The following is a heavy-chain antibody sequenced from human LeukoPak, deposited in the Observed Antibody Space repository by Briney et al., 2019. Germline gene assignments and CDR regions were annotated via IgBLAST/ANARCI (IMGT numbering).Heavy chain of an antibody. D-gene: IGHD5-12*01. CDR3: ARDRGGWLRPYFDS. CDR2: IFSTGST. CDR1: GGSINSGDHY. V-gene: IGHV4-30-4*08. Sequence: PSQTLSLTCTVSGGSINSGDHYWSWIRQSPGKGPEWIGYIFSTGSTCYNPSLQSRLTISQDKSTNQFFLKLTSVTAADTAVYYCARDRGGWLRPYFDSWGLGTLVTVSS. J-gene: IGHJ4*02.